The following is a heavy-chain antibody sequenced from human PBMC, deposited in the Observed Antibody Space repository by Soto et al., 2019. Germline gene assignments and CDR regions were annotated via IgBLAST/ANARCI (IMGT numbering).Heavy chain of an antibody. Sequence: PGGSLKLCCAGSGFNFSSYYMSWIRQAPGKGLEWVSYISSSGSTIYYADSVKGRFTISRDNAKNSLYLQMNSLRAEDTAVYYCASSVVPASSIDYWGQGTLVTVSS. J-gene: IGHJ4*02. CDR1: GFNFSSYY. V-gene: IGHV3-11*01. CDR3: ASSVVPASSIDY. D-gene: IGHD2-2*01. CDR2: ISSSGSTI.